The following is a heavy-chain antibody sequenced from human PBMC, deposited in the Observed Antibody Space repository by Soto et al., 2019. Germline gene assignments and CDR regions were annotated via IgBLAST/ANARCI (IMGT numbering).Heavy chain of an antibody. J-gene: IGHJ5*02. CDR3: AREGDYGDYGAPIRPSRNNNWFDP. CDR2: IYYSGST. CDR1: GGSISSSSYY. D-gene: IGHD4-17*01. Sequence: TSETLSLTCTVSGGSISSSSYYWGWIRQPPGKGLEWIGSIYYSGSTYYNPSLKSRVTISVDTSKNQFSLKLSSVTAADTAVYYCAREGDYGDYGAPIRPSRNNNWFDPWGQGTLVTVSS. V-gene: IGHV4-39*02.